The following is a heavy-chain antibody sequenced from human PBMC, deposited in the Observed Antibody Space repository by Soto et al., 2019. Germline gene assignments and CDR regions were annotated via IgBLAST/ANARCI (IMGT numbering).Heavy chain of an antibody. J-gene: IGHJ3*02. V-gene: IGHV3-48*03. CDR2: ISSSGSTI. CDR1: GFTFSSYE. D-gene: IGHD6-6*01. Sequence: GGSLRLSCAASGFTFSSYEMNWVRQAPGQGLERVSYISSSGSTIYYADSVKGRFTISRDNAKNSLYLQMNSLRAEDTAVYYCSRDEYSSTSYAFDIWGQGTMVTVSS. CDR3: SRDEYSSTSYAFDI.